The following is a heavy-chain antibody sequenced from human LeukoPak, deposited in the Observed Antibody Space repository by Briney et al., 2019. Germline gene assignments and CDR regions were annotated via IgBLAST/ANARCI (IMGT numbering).Heavy chain of an antibody. J-gene: IGHJ4*02. CDR3: VRGFTYYYGSGSYVDY. D-gene: IGHD3-10*01. CDR2: IRGNGGSK. V-gene: IGHV3-64D*06. CDR1: GFTFSGYA. Sequence: GGSRRLSCSASGFTFSGYAMYCVRQAPGEGLEYVSAIRGNGGSKYYADSVKGRFTISRDNSKNTLYLQMSSLRAEDTAVYYCVRGFTYYYGSGSYVDYWGQGTLVTVPS.